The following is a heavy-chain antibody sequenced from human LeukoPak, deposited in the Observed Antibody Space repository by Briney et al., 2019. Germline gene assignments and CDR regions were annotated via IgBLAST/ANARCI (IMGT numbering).Heavy chain of an antibody. CDR2: IRSSSSTI. Sequence: PGGSLRLSCEASGFTFSNYSMNWVRQAPGKGLEWVSYIRSSSSTIYYADSVKGRFTISRDNAKNSLYLQMNSLRAEDTALYYCARGDRKLPFDPWGQGTLVTVSS. CDR1: GFTFSNYS. V-gene: IGHV3-48*04. D-gene: IGHD3-16*01. CDR3: ARGDRKLPFDP. J-gene: IGHJ5*02.